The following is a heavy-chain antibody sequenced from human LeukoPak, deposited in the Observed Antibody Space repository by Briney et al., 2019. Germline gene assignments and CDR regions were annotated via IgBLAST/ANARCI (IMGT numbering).Heavy chain of an antibody. CDR1: GFTFSIYG. D-gene: IGHD3-3*01. CDR3: ARDHAYYDFWSYYYYYMDV. V-gene: IGHV4-38-2*02. Sequence: GSLRLSCAASGFTFSIYGMGWVRQAPGKGLEWIGSIYHSGSTYYNPSLKSRGTIPVDTSKNQFSLKLSSVTAADTAVYYCARDHAYYDFWSYYYYYMDVWGKGTTVTVSS. J-gene: IGHJ6*03. CDR2: IYHSGST.